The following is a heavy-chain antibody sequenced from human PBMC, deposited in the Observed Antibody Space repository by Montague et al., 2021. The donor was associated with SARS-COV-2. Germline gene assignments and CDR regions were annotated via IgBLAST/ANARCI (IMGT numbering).Heavy chain of an antibody. V-gene: IGHV4-39*07. CDR2: INLIGTT. CDR1: GASIGRSTYY. CDR3: GSDTTAYFRFDY. D-gene: IGHD3-9*01. Sequence: SETLSLTCTVSGASIGRSTYYWGWIRQPPGKDLEWFGTINLIGTTHYNPSRRSRVTISLDTTKNKVSLRLTSVTAAHTAFYCCGSDTTAYFRFDYWGRGTLISVSS. J-gene: IGHJ4*02.